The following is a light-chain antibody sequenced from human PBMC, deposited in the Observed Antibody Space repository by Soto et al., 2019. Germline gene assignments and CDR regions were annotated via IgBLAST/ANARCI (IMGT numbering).Light chain of an antibody. Sequence: QSVLTQPPYASGSHGQSVAISCTGTSSDVGGYNYVSWYQQHPGKAPKLMIYDVSKRPSGVPDRFSGSKSGNTASLTVSGLQAEDEADYYCSSYAGTHIVFGAGTKVTVL. CDR3: SSYAGTHIV. V-gene: IGLV2-8*01. J-gene: IGLJ1*01. CDR2: DVS. CDR1: SSDVGGYNY.